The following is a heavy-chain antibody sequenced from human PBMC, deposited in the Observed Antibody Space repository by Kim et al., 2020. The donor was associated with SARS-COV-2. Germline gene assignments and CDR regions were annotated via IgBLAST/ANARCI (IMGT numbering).Heavy chain of an antibody. CDR3: ARGGSYYYYYYGMDV. CDR1: GYTFTSYA. D-gene: IGHD1-26*01. CDR2: INAGNGNT. J-gene: IGHJ6*02. V-gene: IGHV1-3*01. Sequence: ASVKVSCKASGYTFTSYAMHWVRQAPGQRLEWMGWINAGNGNTKYSQKFQGRVTITRDPSASTAYMELSSLRSEDTAVYYCARGGSYYYYYYGMDVWGQGTTVTVSS.